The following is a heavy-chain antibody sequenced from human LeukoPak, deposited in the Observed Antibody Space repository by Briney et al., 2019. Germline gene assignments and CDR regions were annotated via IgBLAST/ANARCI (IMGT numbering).Heavy chain of an antibody. J-gene: IGHJ6*02. V-gene: IGHV4-34*01. CDR3: ARYLNGMDV. D-gene: IGHD2/OR15-2a*01. Sequence: SETLSLTCAVYGGSFSGYYWCWIRQPPGKGLEWIGEINHSGSTNYNPSLKSRVTISVDTSKNQFSLKLSSVTAADTAVYYCARYLNGMDVWGQGTTVTVSS. CDR1: GGSFSGYY. CDR2: INHSGST.